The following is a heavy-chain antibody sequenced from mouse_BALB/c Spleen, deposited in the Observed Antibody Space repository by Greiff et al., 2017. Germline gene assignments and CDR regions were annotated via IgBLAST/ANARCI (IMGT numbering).Heavy chain of an antibody. J-gene: IGHJ3*01. CDR2: IYPGDGDT. CDR3: ARGGITTSPWFAY. Sequence: LVKPGASVKISCKASGYAFSSSWMNWVKQRPGQGLEWIGRIYPGDGDTNYNGKFKGKATLTADKSSSTAYMQLSSLTSVDSAVYSCARGGITTSPWFAYWGQGTLVTVSA. CDR1: GYAFSSSW. D-gene: IGHD1-2*01. V-gene: IGHV1-82*01.